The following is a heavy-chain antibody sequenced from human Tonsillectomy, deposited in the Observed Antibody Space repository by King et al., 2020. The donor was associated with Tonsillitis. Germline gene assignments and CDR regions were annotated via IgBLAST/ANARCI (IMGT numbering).Heavy chain of an antibody. V-gene: IGHV4-61*02. CDR2: IYTSGGT. CDR1: GGSISSGSYY. D-gene: IGHD3-3*01. J-gene: IGHJ3*02. CDR3: AREPARITIFGVVSRTDAFDI. Sequence: VQLQESGPGLVKPSQTLSLTCTVSGGSISSGSYYWGWIRQPAGKGLEWIGGIYTSGGTNYNPSLKSRVTMSVETAKNQFSLKLSSVTAADTAVYYCAREPARITIFGVVSRTDAFDIWGQGTMVTVSS.